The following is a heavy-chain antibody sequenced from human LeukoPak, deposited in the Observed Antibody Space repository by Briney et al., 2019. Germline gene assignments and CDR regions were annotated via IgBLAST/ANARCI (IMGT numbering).Heavy chain of an antibody. CDR2: ISSISSYI. V-gene: IGHV3-21*01. D-gene: IGHD3-9*01. J-gene: IGHJ4*02. CDR3: AREYDRGLFDY. Sequence: GLEWVSSISSISSYIYYADSVKGRFTISRDNAKNSLYLQMNSLRAEDTAVYYCAREYDRGLFDYWGQGTLVTVSS.